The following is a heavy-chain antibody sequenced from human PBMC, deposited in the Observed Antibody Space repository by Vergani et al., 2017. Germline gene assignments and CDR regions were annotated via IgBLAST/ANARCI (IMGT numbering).Heavy chain of an antibody. CDR1: GGSISSADYY. V-gene: IGHV4-61*02. Sequence: QVQLQESGPGLVKPSQTLSLTCSVSGGSISSADYYWTWIRQPAGEGLEWIGRIDTTGSTNHNPSLNSRITISVDTSKNQFSLRLRSVTAAGAAVYFWARRRGGRSFFDSWCQGTLVAVSS. CDR2: IDTTGST. J-gene: IGHJ4*02. CDR3: ARRRGGRSFFDS. D-gene: IGHD3-16*01.